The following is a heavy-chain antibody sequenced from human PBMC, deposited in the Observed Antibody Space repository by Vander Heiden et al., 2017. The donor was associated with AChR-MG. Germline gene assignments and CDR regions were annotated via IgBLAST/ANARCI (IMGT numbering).Heavy chain of an antibody. CDR2: IKSKTDGGTT. CDR1: GFTFSNAW. D-gene: IGHD1-26*01. Sequence: EVQLVESGGGLVKPGGSLRLSCAASGFTFSNAWMSWVRQAPGKGLEWVGRIKSKTDGGTTDYAAPVKGRFTISRDDSKNTLYLQMNSLKTEDTAVYYCTPRWRDEVGYFDYWGQGTLVTVSS. J-gene: IGHJ4*02. V-gene: IGHV3-15*01. CDR3: TPRWRDEVGYFDY.